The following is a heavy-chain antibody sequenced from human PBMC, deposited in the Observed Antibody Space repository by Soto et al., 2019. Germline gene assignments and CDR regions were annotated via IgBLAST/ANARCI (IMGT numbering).Heavy chain of an antibody. V-gene: IGHV3-23*01. J-gene: IGHJ4*02. CDR3: AKGVSSSAWSASDS. CDR1: GFTLSSYA. D-gene: IGHD6-19*01. CDR2: ISDSDNAT. Sequence: EVQLLESGGGLVQPGGSLRLSCAASGFTLSSYAMTWVRQAPGKGLEWVSVISDSDNATYYADSVKGRLTISRDNSKQTLYLQLHSLRAADMAVYYCAKGVSSSAWSASDSWGQGTLVTVSA.